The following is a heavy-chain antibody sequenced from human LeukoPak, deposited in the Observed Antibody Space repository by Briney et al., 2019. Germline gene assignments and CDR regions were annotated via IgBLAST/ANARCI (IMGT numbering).Heavy chain of an antibody. Sequence: SQTLSLTCTVSGGSISSGSYYWSWIRQPAGKGLEWIGRIYTSGSTNYNPSLKSRVTISVGTSKNQFSLKLSSVTAADTAVYYCARFSDFWSGWYFDYWGQGTLVTVSS. D-gene: IGHD3-3*01. CDR1: GGSISSGSYY. J-gene: IGHJ4*02. V-gene: IGHV4-61*02. CDR2: IYTSGST. CDR3: ARFSDFWSGWYFDY.